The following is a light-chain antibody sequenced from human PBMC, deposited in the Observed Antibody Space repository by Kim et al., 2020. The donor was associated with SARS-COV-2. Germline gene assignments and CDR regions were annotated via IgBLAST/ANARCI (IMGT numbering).Light chain of an antibody. J-gene: IGLJ2*01. CDR2: DVS. CDR1: SSDIGTYIF. CDR3: TSYTTTSTLV. V-gene: IGLV2-14*03. Sequence: LTQPASVSGSPGQSITISCTGTSSDIGTYIFVSWYQQQPDKAPKLIIYDVSYRPSGVSNRFSGSKSGNRASLTISGLQAEDEAVYYCTSYTTTSTLVFGGGTQLTVL.